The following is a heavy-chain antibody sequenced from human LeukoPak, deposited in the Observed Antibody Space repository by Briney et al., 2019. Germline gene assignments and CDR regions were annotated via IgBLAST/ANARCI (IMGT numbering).Heavy chain of an antibody. Sequence: ASVKVSCKASGYTFTSYYMHWVRQAPGQGLEWMGIINPSGGSTSYAQKFQGRVTMTRDTSTSTVHMELSSLRSEDTAVYYCARDAGYCSGGSCYSNPGGYFQHWGQGTLVTVSS. CDR2: INPSGGST. J-gene: IGHJ1*01. CDR1: GYTFTSYY. CDR3: ARDAGYCSGGSCYSNPGGYFQH. V-gene: IGHV1-46*01. D-gene: IGHD2-15*01.